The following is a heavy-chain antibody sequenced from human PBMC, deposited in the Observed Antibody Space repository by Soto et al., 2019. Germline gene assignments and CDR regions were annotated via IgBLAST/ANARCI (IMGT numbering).Heavy chain of an antibody. J-gene: IGHJ5*02. CDR1: GFTFSSYA. D-gene: IGHD6-19*01. Sequence: GGSLRLSCSASGFTFSSYAMHWVRQAPGKGLEYVSAISSNGGSTYYADSVKGRFTISRDNSKNTLYLQMSSLRAEDTAVYYCVKVRIAVAGTRKMSWFDPWGQGTLVTVSS. CDR2: ISSNGGST. V-gene: IGHV3-64D*08. CDR3: VKVRIAVAGTRKMSWFDP.